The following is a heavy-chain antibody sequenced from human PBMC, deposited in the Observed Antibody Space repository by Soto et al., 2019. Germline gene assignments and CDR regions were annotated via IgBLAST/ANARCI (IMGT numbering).Heavy chain of an antibody. D-gene: IGHD1-26*01. CDR2: VFHSGST. Sequence: PSETLSLTCIVSGASISSGGHYYHWIRQHPGKGLEWIGYVFHSGSTYYNPSLRSRVTMSADTSKNQFSLKLTSVTAADTAVYYCARGGDHATTPAQPWGQGILVTVLL. CDR3: ARGGDHATTPAQP. J-gene: IGHJ5*02. CDR1: GASISSGGHY. V-gene: IGHV4-31*03.